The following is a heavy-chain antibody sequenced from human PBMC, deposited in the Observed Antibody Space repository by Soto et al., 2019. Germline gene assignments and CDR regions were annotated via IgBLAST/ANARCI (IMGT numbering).Heavy chain of an antibody. J-gene: IGHJ4*02. CDR2: IYWNDDK. CDR3: AHNFPREEFPEY. V-gene: IGHV2-5*01. Sequence: QITLKESGPTLVKPTQTLTLTCTFSGFSLSTSGVGVGWIRQPPGKALEWLGIIYWNDDKRYSPSLKSRLTITKDTSKNQVVLTMTNMDPVDTATYYCAHNFPREEFPEYWGQGTLVTVSS. D-gene: IGHD3-10*01. CDR1: GFSLSTSGVG.